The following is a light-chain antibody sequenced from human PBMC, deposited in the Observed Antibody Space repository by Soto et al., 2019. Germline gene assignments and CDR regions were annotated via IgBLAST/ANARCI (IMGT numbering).Light chain of an antibody. Sequence: QLVLTQPVSVSGSPGQFITISCTGTSSDVGGYNYVSWYQQHPGKVPKLLIYDVSNRPSGVSDRFSGSKSGNTASLAISGLQAEYEADYYCSSYTSRNTMIFGGGTKLTVL. J-gene: IGLJ2*01. V-gene: IGLV2-14*01. CDR3: SSYTSRNTMI. CDR1: SSDVGGYNY. CDR2: DVS.